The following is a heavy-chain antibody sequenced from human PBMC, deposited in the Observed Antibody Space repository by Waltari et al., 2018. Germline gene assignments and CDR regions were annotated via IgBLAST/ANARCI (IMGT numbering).Heavy chain of an antibody. CDR1: GFAFSTYS. V-gene: IGHV3-48*01. D-gene: IGHD3-9*01. CDR3: AREIRGTGYFPDAFDI. J-gene: IGHJ3*02. Sequence: EVQLVESGGGLVQPGGSLRLSCAASGFAFSTYSMNWVRQAPGKGLEWVSYIRNSGTTIYYADSVKGRFTISRDNAQNSLYLQMNSLRAEDTAVYYCAREIRGTGYFPDAFDIWGQGTMVTVSS. CDR2: IRNSGTTI.